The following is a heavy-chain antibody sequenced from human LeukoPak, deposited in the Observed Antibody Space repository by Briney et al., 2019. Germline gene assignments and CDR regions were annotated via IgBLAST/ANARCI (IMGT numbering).Heavy chain of an antibody. V-gene: IGHV3-9*01. D-gene: IGHD2/OR15-2a*01. Sequence: GGSLRLSCTASGFTFNKYWMTWVRQAPGKGLEWVSGISWNSGSIGYADSVKGRFTISRDNAKNSLYLQMNSLRAEDTALYYCAKDVESRPLPYFDYWGQGTLVTVSS. CDR3: AKDVESRPLPYFDY. CDR2: ISWNSGSI. CDR1: GFTFNKYW. J-gene: IGHJ4*02.